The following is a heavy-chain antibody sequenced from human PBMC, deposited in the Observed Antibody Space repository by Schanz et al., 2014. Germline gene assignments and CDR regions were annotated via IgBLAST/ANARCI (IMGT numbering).Heavy chain of an antibody. CDR1: GFTVSDHY. Sequence: EVQLVESGGGLVQPGGSLRVSCAVSGFTVSDHYMDWVRQAPGKGLEWLGRVRNRRNSDIIEYAASVEGRFTISRDESKNSVYLQMNSLQTDDTAVYYCFSMHYGNSVYWGQGTLVTVSS. CDR2: VRNRRNSDII. V-gene: IGHV3-72*01. D-gene: IGHD1-7*01. CDR3: FSMHYGNSVY. J-gene: IGHJ4*02.